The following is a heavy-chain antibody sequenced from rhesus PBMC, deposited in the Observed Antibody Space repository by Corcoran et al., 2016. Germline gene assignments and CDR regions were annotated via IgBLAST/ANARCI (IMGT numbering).Heavy chain of an antibody. J-gene: IGHJ4*01. V-gene: IGHV4-127*01. Sequence: QVQLQESGPGLVKPSETLSLTCAVSGYSISSGYGWSWIRQPPGKGLEWIGYIGGRSGSTNYNPSLKSRVTISKDPSKNQFSLKLSSVTAADTAVYYCSRGSYGIFDYWGQGVLVTVSS. D-gene: IGHD4-4*01. CDR3: SRGSYGIFDY. CDR2: IGGRSGST. CDR1: GYSISSGYG.